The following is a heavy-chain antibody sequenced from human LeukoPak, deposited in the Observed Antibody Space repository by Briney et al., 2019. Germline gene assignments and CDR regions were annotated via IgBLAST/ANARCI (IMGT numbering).Heavy chain of an antibody. CDR3: ARADITKNFYYYGMGV. CDR1: GFTFSNYA. J-gene: IGHJ6*02. V-gene: IGHV3-30-3*01. CDR2: ISYDGSKK. D-gene: IGHD2-15*01. Sequence: GGSLRLSCAASGFTFSNYAMHWVRQAPGKGLEWVAVISYDGSKKYYADSVKGRFTISRDNPKSTLYLQMYSLRTEDTAVYFCARADITKNFYYYGMGVWGQGTTVTVSS.